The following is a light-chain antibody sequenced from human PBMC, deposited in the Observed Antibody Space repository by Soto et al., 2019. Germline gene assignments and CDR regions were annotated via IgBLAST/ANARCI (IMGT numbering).Light chain of an antibody. V-gene: IGKV1-39*01. CDR2: SAS. J-gene: IGKJ1*01. CDR1: QSISSY. Sequence: DSQMTQSPSALSASVGDRVTITCRTSQSISSYLNWYQQKPGKAPKLLMSSASSLQSGVPSRFSGRGSGRDFTLTISRLLPEDFATYVCQQSYSTPPTFGQGTKVEIK. CDR3: QQSYSTPPT.